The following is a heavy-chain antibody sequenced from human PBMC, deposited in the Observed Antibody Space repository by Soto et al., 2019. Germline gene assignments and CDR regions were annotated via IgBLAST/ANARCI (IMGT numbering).Heavy chain of an antibody. CDR3: ARDHHRHLFDY. CDR2: ILPIFGTA. V-gene: IGHV1-69*01. CDR1: GGTFDTNA. J-gene: IGHJ4*02. Sequence: QVQLVQSGAEVKKPGSSGKVPCKAPGGTFDTNAIAWGEQAPGQGLEWMGGILPIFGTANYAQKFQGRVTITADESTSTAYMELSSLRSEDTAVYYCARDHHRHLFDYCGQGTLVTVSS.